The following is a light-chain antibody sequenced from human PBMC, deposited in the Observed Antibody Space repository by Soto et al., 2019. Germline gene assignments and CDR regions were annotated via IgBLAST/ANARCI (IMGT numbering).Light chain of an antibody. V-gene: IGKV1-27*01. CDR1: QGRGNY. Sequence: DMQMTQSPSSLSASVGDRVTSTCRASQGRGNYLAWYQQKPGKAPKLLIYSASSLQSGVPSRFSGSGSGTDFTLTISGLQPEDVATYYCLTYNGPPLSLGGGTKVEI. J-gene: IGKJ4*01. CDR3: LTYNGPPLS. CDR2: SAS.